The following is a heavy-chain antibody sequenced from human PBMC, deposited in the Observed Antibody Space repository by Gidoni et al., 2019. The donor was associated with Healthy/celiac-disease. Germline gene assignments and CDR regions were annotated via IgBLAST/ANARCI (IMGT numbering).Heavy chain of an antibody. V-gene: IGHV3-30*18. J-gene: IGHJ6*02. D-gene: IGHD3-10*01. Sequence: QVQLVESGGGVVQPGRSLRLSCAASGFTFSSYGMHWVRQAPGKGLAGVAVISYDGSNKYYADSVKGRFTISRDNSKNTLYLQMNSLRAEDTAVYYCAKVGRHLWFGDGYYGMDVWGQGTTVTVSS. CDR3: AKVGRHLWFGDGYYGMDV. CDR2: ISYDGSNK. CDR1: GFTFSSYG.